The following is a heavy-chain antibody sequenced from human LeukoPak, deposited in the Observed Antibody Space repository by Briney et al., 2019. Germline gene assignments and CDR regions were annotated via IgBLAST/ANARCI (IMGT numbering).Heavy chain of an antibody. V-gene: IGHV4-59*01. CDR3: ARVSPHSIAATSRYYFDY. CDR2: ISYSGST. Sequence: PGGSLRLSCVASGFTFSSYEMNWVRQAPGKGLEWIGYISYSGSTNSNPSLKSRVTISVDTSKNQFSLKLSSVTAADTAVYYCARVSPHSIAATSRYYFDYWGQGTLVTVSS. J-gene: IGHJ4*02. CDR1: GFTFSSYE. D-gene: IGHD6-13*01.